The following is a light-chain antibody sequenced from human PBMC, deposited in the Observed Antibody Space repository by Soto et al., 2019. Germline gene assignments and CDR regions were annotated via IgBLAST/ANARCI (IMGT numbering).Light chain of an antibody. CDR2: GAS. CDR3: QQYGSSPIT. Sequence: EIVMTQSPATLSVSPGERATLSCRASQSVSRSYLAWYQQRPGQAPRLLIYGASSRATGIPDRFSGSGSGTDFTLTISRLEPEDFAVYYCQQYGSSPITFGQGTRLEIK. CDR1: QSVSRSY. J-gene: IGKJ5*01. V-gene: IGKV3-20*01.